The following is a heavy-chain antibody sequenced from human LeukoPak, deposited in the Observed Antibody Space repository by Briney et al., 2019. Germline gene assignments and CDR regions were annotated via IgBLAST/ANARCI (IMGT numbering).Heavy chain of an antibody. CDR1: EFTFSSYA. CDR3: ARGPVSSSSWERAEYFQH. J-gene: IGHJ1*01. V-gene: IGHV3-30-3*01. Sequence: GGSLRLSCVASEFTFSSYAIHWVRQAPGRGLEWVAVILYDGSNKYYADSVKGRFTISRDNSKNTLYLQMNSLRAEDTAVYYCARGPVSSSSWERAEYFQHWGQGTLVTVSS. D-gene: IGHD6-13*01. CDR2: ILYDGSNK.